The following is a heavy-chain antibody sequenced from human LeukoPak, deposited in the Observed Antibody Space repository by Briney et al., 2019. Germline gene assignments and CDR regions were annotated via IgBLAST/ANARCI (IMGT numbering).Heavy chain of an antibody. J-gene: IGHJ4*02. CDR1: GYTFTSYY. D-gene: IGHD3-16*02. V-gene: IGHV1-46*01. CDR3: ARAPATITFGGVLERSWLAY. CDR2: INPSGGST. Sequence: ASVKVSCKASGYTFTSYYMHWVRQAPGQGLEWMGIINPSGGSTSYAQRFQGRVTMTRDMSTSTVYMELSSLRSEDTAVYYCARAPATITFGGVLERSWLAYWGQGTRVTVSS.